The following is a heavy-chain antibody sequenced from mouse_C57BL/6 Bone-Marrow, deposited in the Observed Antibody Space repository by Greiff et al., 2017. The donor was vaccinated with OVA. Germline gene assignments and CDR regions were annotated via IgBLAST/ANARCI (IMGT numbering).Heavy chain of an antibody. CDR1: GFSLTSYG. CDR3: ARIGSSPYWYFDV. D-gene: IGHD1-1*01. CDR2: IWSGGST. Sequence: VQLVESGPGLVQPSQSLSITCTVSGFSLTSYGVHWVRQSPGKGLEWLGVIWSGGSTDYNAAFISRLSISKDNSKSQVFFKMNSLQADDTAIYYCARIGSSPYWYFDVWGTGTTVTVSS. V-gene: IGHV2-2*01. J-gene: IGHJ1*03.